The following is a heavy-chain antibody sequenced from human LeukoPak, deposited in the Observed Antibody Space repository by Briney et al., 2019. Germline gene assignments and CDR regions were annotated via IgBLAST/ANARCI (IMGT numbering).Heavy chain of an antibody. CDR2: ISGSGGST. D-gene: IGHD2-2*01. Sequence: GGSLRLSCAVSGFTFSSYAMSWVRQAPGKGLEWVSAISGSGGSTYYADSVKGRFPISRDNSKNTLYLQMNSLRAEDTAVYYCAKLPDIVVVPASPDFDYWGQGTLVTVSS. J-gene: IGHJ4*02. CDR3: AKLPDIVVVPASPDFDY. CDR1: GFTFSSYA. V-gene: IGHV3-23*01.